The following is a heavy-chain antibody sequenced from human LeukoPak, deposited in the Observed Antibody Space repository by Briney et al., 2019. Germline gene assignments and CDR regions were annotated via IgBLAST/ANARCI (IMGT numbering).Heavy chain of an antibody. CDR1: GGSFSGYY. V-gene: IGHV4-34*01. CDR3: AREDYGSGSSPPYFDY. CDR2: INHSGST. D-gene: IGHD3-10*01. Sequence: SETVSLTCAVYGGSFSGYYWSWIRQPPGKGLEWIGEINHSGSTNYNPSLKSRVTISVDTSKNQFSLKLSSVTAADTAVYYCAREDYGSGSSPPYFDYWGQGTLVTVSS. J-gene: IGHJ4*02.